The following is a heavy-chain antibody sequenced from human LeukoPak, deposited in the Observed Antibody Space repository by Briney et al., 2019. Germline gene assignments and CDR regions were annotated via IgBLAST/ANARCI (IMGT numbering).Heavy chain of an antibody. CDR1: GYTFTSYD. Sequence: ASVKVSCKASGYTFTSYDSNWVRQATGQGLEWMGWMNPNSGNTGYAQKFQGRVTITRNTSISTAYMELSGLRSEDTAVYYCARGAIVVVPAYNWFDPWGQGTLVTVSS. CDR2: MNPNSGNT. V-gene: IGHV1-8*03. CDR3: ARGAIVVVPAYNWFDP. D-gene: IGHD2-2*01. J-gene: IGHJ5*02.